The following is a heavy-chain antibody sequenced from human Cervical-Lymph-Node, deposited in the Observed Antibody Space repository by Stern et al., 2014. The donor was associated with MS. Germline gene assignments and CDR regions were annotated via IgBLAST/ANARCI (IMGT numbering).Heavy chain of an antibody. V-gene: IGHV3-53*01. J-gene: IGHJ4*02. CDR2: ITNVGST. CDR1: GFTVSRDY. D-gene: IGHD1-1*01. Sequence: VQLVESGGGVIQPGGSRRLSCTASGFTVSRDYMTWVRQAPGKGLEWVSLITNVGSTFYTDSVKGRFTISRDDSKNTVYLHMTSLRAEDTAMYYCARDTSSPERSDWWGQGTLVTVSS. CDR3: ARDTSSPERSDW.